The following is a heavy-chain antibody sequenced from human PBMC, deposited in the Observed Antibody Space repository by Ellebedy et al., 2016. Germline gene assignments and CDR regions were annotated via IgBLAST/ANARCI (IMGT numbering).Heavy chain of an antibody. D-gene: IGHD2-15*01. CDR1: GYTFTGYY. Sequence: ASVKVSXKASGYTFTGYYMHWVRQAPGQGLEWMGWINPNSGGTNYAQKFQGRVTMTEDTSTDTAYMELSSLRSEDTAVYYCATKDCSGGSCYPSKVRHGMDVWGQGTTVTVSS. CDR3: ATKDCSGGSCYPSKVRHGMDV. J-gene: IGHJ6*02. V-gene: IGHV1-2*02. CDR2: INPNSGGT.